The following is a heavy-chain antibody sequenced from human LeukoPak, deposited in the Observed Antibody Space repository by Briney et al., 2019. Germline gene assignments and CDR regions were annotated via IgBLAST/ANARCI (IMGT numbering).Heavy chain of an antibody. J-gene: IGHJ4*02. CDR1: GFTFSDYW. V-gene: IGHV3-7*01. Sequence: GGSLRLSSTASGFTFSDYWMTWVRQAPGKGLEGVANIKQDGSAKYYVDSVKGRFTISRDNAKNSLYLQMDSLRVEDTATYYCARWRGSTSERSDYWGQGTLVTVSS. D-gene: IGHD2-2*01. CDR3: ARWRGSTSERSDY. CDR2: IKQDGSAK.